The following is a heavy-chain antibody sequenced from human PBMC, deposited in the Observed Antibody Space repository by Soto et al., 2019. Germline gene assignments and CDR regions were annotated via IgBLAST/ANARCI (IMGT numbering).Heavy chain of an antibody. Sequence: ASVKVSCKASGYTFTSYCISWVLQAPGQGLEWMGWISAYNGNTNYAQKLQGRVTMTTDTSTSTAYMELRSLRSDDTAVYYCARDRSIAVAGSLSWFDPWGQGTLVTVSS. J-gene: IGHJ5*02. CDR2: ISAYNGNT. CDR1: GYTFTSYC. D-gene: IGHD6-19*01. CDR3: ARDRSIAVAGSLSWFDP. V-gene: IGHV1-18*01.